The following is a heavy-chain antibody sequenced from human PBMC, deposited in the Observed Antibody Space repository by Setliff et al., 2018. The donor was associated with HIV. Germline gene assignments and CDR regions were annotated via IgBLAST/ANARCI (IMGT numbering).Heavy chain of an antibody. CDR3: ARGGKRAFDI. CDR1: GDSINSHF. J-gene: IGHJ3*02. V-gene: IGHV4-59*11. Sequence: LSLTCTVSGDSINSHFWTWIRQSPRKGLEWIGYISSTGAAWYNPSLKSRVTMSIDTSKIHFSLTLSSVSGADTALYFCARGGKRAFDIWGQGAMVTVS. CDR2: ISSTGAA.